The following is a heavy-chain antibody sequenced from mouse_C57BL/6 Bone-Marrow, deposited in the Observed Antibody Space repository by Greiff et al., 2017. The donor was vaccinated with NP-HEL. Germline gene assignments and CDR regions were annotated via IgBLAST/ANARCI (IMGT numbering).Heavy chain of an antibody. V-gene: IGHV1-19*01. J-gene: IGHJ2*01. CDR3: ASQSTKVPYYFDY. CDR2: INPYNGGT. D-gene: IGHD2-2*01. CDR1: GYTFTDYY. Sequence: DVKLQESGPVLVKPGASVKMSCKASGYTFTDYYMNWVKQSHGKSLEWIGVINPYNGGTSYNQKFKGKATLTVDKSSSTAYMVLNSLPSEDAAVYYGASQSTKVPYYFDYWGQGTTLTVSS.